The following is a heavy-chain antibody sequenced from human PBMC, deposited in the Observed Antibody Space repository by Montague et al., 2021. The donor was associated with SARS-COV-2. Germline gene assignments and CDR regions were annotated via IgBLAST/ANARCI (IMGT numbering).Heavy chain of an antibody. CDR1: DGSVSAYF. CDR3: ARGRDSGTYFRTKYYFQYGLDV. CDR2: VDRSGTA. J-gene: IGHJ6*02. Sequence: SETLSLTCDFSDGSVSAYFWSWVRQLPGKGLEWIGQVDRSGTAHYSPSLQSRLTLSVDTSNNQVSLNLTSVTATDTATYYCARGRDSGTYFRTKYYFQYGLDVWGQGTTVTVSS. V-gene: IGHV4-34*01. D-gene: IGHD3-10*01.